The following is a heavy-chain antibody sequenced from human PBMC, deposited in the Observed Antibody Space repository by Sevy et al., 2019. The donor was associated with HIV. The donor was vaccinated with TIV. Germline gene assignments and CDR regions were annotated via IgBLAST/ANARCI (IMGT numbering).Heavy chain of an antibody. CDR2: IYYSGST. Sequence: SETLSLTCTVSGGSISSGGYYWSWIRQHPGKGLEWIGYIYYSGSTYYNPSLKSRVTISVDTSKNQSPLKLSSVTAADTAVDYGARERPAAIMYRGENYCAGYFDPWGQGTLVTVSS. D-gene: IGHD2-2*02. V-gene: IGHV4-31*03. CDR1: GGSISSGGYY. CDR3: ARERPAAIMYRGENYCAGYFDP. J-gene: IGHJ5*02.